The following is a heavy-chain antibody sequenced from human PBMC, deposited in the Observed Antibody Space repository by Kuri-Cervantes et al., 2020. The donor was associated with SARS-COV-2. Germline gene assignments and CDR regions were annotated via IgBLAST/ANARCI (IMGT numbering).Heavy chain of an antibody. D-gene: IGHD4-17*01. CDR2: IITMPGIT. CDR1: GGTFRNYA. Sequence: SVKVSCKASGGTFRNYAISWVRQAPGQGPEWMGGIITMPGITDYAQRFQGRVMITADKSTSTAYLELSSLRSDDTAVYYCASSRYDDYARPWAFDIWGQGTMVTVSS. CDR3: ASSRYDDYARPWAFDI. J-gene: IGHJ3*02. V-gene: IGHV1-69*10.